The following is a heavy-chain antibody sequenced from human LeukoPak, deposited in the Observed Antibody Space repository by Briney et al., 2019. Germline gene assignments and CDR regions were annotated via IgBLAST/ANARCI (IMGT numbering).Heavy chain of an antibody. CDR2: VSGSGYRR. D-gene: IGHD2-21*02. J-gene: IGHJ3*01. Sequence: PGGSLRLSCAASGFDFSAYAMTWVRQAPGKGLEWVSTVSGSGYRRYYADSVKGRFTVSRDNAKKTIFVQMHRLRAEDTAKYYCAKGGAALTDAPHGDVVTTTLDGFDLWGQGAMVTVSS. V-gene: IGHV3-23*01. CDR1: GFDFSAYA. CDR3: AKGGAALTDAPHGDVVTTTLDGFDL.